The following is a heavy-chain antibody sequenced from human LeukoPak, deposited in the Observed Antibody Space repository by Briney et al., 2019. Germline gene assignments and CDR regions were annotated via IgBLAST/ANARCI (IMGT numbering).Heavy chain of an antibody. J-gene: IGHJ4*02. Sequence: GGSLRLSCAASGFTLRSYDMSWVRQAPGKGLEWVAATSGSGVNSYYADSVRGRFTISRDNSQNTLYLQMNSLRAEDTAVYYCARVEIFDYWGQGTLVTVSS. CDR1: GFTLRSYD. V-gene: IGHV3-23*01. D-gene: IGHD5-24*01. CDR3: ARVEIFDY. CDR2: TSGSGVNS.